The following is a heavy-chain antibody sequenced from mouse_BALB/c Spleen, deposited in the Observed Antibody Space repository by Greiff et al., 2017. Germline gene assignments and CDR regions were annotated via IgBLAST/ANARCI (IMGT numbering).Heavy chain of an antibody. V-gene: IGHV1-77*01. CDR1: GYTFTDYY. D-gene: IGHD2-4*01. Sequence: QVQLQQSGAELARPGASVKLSCKASGYTFTDYYINWVKQRTGQGLEWIGEIYPGSGNTYYNEKFKGKATRTADKSSSTAYMQLSSLTSEDSAVYFCARSSTMITTTPYYFDYWGQGTTLTVSS. CDR3: ARSSTMITTTPYYFDY. CDR2: IYPGSGNT. J-gene: IGHJ2*01.